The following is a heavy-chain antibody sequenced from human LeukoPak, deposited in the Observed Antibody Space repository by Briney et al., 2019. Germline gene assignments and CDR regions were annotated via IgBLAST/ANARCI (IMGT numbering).Heavy chain of an antibody. CDR1: EFTFCSYG. D-gene: IGHD2-15*01. V-gene: IGHV3-33*06. CDR3: AKEYCSGGSCYRNFDY. J-gene: IGHJ4*02. CDR2: IWYDGSNK. Sequence: GGSLRLSCAASEFTFCSYGMHWVRKAPGKGLEWVAVIWYDGSNKYYADSVKGRFTISRDNSKTTLYLQINSLRGEDTAAYYCAKEYCSGGSCYRNFDYWGQGTLVTVSS.